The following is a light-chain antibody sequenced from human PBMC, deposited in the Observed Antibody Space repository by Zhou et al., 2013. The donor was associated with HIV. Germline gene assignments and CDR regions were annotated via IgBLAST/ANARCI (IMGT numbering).Light chain of an antibody. CDR1: QGVFTN. CDR2: DAS. J-gene: IGKJ4*01. CDR3: QQEN. Sequence: EIVMTQSPATLSVSPGDRATLSCRASQGVFTNLAWYQQKPGQAPRLLIYDASNRATGIPGRFSASGSGTDFTLTISSLEPEDFAVYYCQQENFGGGTKVEIK. V-gene: IGKV3D-11*01.